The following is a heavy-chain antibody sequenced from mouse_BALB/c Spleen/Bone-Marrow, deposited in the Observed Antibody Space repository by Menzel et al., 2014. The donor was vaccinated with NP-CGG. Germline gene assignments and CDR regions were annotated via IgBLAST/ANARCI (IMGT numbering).Heavy chain of an antibody. CDR3: ARDYDKDDGFAY. CDR1: GFSLTSYG. CDR2: IRSDGGT. V-gene: IGHV2-6-1*01. J-gene: IGHJ3*01. D-gene: IGHD2-4*01. Sequence: VQLQQSGPGLVAPSQSLSITCTISGFSLTSYGVHWVRQPPGKGLEWLAVIRSDGGTTYNSTLKSRLSISKDNSKSQVFLKRNSLQTDDTAVYFCARDYDKDDGFAYWGQGTPVTVSA.